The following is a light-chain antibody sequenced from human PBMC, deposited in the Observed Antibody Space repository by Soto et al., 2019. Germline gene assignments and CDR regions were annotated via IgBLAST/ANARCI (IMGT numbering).Light chain of an antibody. V-gene: IGKV1-5*01. CDR3: QQYNSYSRT. Sequence: DIQMTQSPSTLSASVEDRVTITCRASQSISSWLAWYQQKPGKAPKLLIYDASSLESGVPSRFSGSGSGTEFTLTISSPQPDDFATYYCQQYNSYSRTFGQGTKVEIK. CDR1: QSISSW. J-gene: IGKJ1*01. CDR2: DAS.